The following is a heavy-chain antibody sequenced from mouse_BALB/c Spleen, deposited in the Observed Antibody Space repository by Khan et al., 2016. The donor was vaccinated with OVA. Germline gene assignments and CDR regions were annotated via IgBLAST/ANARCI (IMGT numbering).Heavy chain of an antibody. V-gene: IGHV1-7*01. CDR2: INPSTAYT. D-gene: IGHD2-10*02. CDR3: ARRGLYGIFPY. J-gene: IGHJ3*01. CDR1: GYTFTTYW. Sequence: QVQLQQSGTELAKPGASVKMSCTTSGYTFTTYWIHWIKQRPGQGLEWIGYINPSTAYTEYNQNFKDKATLTADESSSTAYMHLSSLTSEDSEVYYCARRGLYGIFPYWCQGTLVTVSA.